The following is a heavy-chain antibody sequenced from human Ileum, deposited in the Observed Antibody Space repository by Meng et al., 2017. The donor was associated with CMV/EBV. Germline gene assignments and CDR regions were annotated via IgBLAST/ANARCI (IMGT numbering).Heavy chain of an antibody. Sequence: GGSLRLSCEVSTLNFRSNYMSWVRQAPGKGLEWVASIYGDPTTSYEDSVKERFTISRDRSTNNVFLQMTGRRNDDTAVYYYATTDYAGLFDNWGQGGLVTVSS. CDR2: IYGDPTT. V-gene: IGHV3-66*02. CDR3: ATTDYAGLFDN. D-gene: IGHD3-9*01. CDR1: TLNFRSNY. J-gene: IGHJ4*02.